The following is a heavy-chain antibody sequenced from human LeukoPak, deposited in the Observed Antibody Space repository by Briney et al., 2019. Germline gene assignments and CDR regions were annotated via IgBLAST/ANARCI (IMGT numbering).Heavy chain of an antibody. CDR2: INHSGRT. Sequence: SETLSLTCAVYGGSFSGYYWSWIRQPPGKGLEWIGEINHSGRTNYNPSLKSRVTLSVDTSKNQFSLKLSSVTAADTALYCCARGRRDGYNFIPEWGQGTLGTVS. CDR1: GGSFSGYY. J-gene: IGHJ4*02. V-gene: IGHV4-34*01. D-gene: IGHD5-24*01. CDR3: ARGRRDGYNFIPE.